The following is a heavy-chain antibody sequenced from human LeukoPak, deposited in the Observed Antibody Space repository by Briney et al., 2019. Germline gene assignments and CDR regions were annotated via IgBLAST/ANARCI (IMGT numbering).Heavy chain of an antibody. Sequence: SETLSLTCGVSGGSISNTNWWSWVRQPPGQGPEWIGEISLSGLTNYNPSLKSRVTISVDTSKNQFSLKLGSVTAADTAVYYCARRIVVGGNEYYFDYWGQGALVTVSS. D-gene: IGHD6-19*01. CDR2: ISLSGLT. CDR1: GGSISNTNW. V-gene: IGHV4-4*02. CDR3: ARRIVVGGNEYYFDY. J-gene: IGHJ4*02.